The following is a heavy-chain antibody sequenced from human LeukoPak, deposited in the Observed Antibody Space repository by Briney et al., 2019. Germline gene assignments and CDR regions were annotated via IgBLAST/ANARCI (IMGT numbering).Heavy chain of an antibody. CDR2: IYHSGST. D-gene: IGHD3-22*01. CDR3: ARAFGVITTDAFDI. Sequence: SETLSLTCAVSGGSISSGGYSWSWIRQPPGKGLEWIGYIYHSGSTYYNPSLKSRVTISVDRSKNHFSLKLSSVTAADTAVYYCARAFGVITTDAFDIWGQGTMVTVSS. V-gene: IGHV4-30-2*01. J-gene: IGHJ3*02. CDR1: GGSISSGGYS.